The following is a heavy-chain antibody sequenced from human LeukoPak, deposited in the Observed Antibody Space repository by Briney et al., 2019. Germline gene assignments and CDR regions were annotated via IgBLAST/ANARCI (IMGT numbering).Heavy chain of an antibody. J-gene: IGHJ6*03. Sequence: SETLSLTCTVSGGSISSYYWSWIRQPPGKGLEWIGYIYYSGSTNYNPSLKSRVTISVDTSKNQFALKLSSVTAADTAVYYCARTTEAHSWRTRYYDYYMDVWGKGTTVTVSS. CDR2: IYYSGST. V-gene: IGHV4-59*01. D-gene: IGHD6-13*01. CDR3: ARTTEAHSWRTRYYDYYMDV. CDR1: GGSISSYY.